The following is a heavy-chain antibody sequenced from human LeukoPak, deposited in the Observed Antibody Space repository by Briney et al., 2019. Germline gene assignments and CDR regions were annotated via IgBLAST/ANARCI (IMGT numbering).Heavy chain of an antibody. CDR1: GYSISSGYY. CDR2: IYHSGST. J-gene: IGHJ4*02. D-gene: IGHD6-13*01. V-gene: IGHV4-38-2*02. Sequence: SETLSLTCTVSGYSISSGYYWGWIRQPPGKGLEWIGSIYHSGSTNYNPSLKSRVTISVDTSKNQFSLKLSSVTAADTAVYYCARGLGILRYWGQGTLVTVSS. CDR3: ARGLGILRY.